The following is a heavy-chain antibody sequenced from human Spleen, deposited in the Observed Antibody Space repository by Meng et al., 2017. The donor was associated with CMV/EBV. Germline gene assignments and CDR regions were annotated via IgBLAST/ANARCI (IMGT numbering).Heavy chain of an antibody. D-gene: IGHD2-2*01. J-gene: IGHJ6*02. V-gene: IGHV3-30*02. CDR2: TRYDETNK. Sequence: GGSLRLSCAASGFSFGTYGMHWVRQAPGKGLEWVAFTRYDETNKYYTDSVKGRFTISRDNSKNTLYLQMNSLRAEDTAVYYCARPRDCSSTSCYWNYYYGMDVWGQGTTVTVSS. CDR1: GFSFGTYG. CDR3: ARPRDCSSTSCYWNYYYGMDV.